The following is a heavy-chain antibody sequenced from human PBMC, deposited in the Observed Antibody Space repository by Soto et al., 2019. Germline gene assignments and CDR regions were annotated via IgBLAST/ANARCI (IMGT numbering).Heavy chain of an antibody. Sequence: QVQLQESGPGLVEPSETLSLTCTVSGGPFVSSSYYWGWIRQPPGKGLNWIGTIYYTGTTYYNPSLRRRVTLSVDTSKNQFSLALSSVTAADTAIYYCARHGPGALSADFDSWGQGALVTVSS. V-gene: IGHV4-39*01. CDR2: IYYTGTT. CDR3: ARHGPGALSADFDS. J-gene: IGHJ4*01. CDR1: GGPFVSSSYY.